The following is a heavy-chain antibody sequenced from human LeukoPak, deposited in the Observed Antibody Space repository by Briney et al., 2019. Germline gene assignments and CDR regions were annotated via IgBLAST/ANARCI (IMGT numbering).Heavy chain of an antibody. CDR2: FNGNGGGT. J-gene: IGHJ4*02. V-gene: IGHV1-2*02. CDR3: ARDPLEGNFYFDY. CDR1: GHNLSVYH. D-gene: IGHD1-1*01. Sequence: ASVKVSCKTTGHNLSVYHVHWVRQAPGQGLEWMGWFNGNGGGTKYAQKFQGRVTMTRDTSIDTDYMELTSLISDDTAVYYCARDPLEGNFYFDYWGQGPLVTVAS.